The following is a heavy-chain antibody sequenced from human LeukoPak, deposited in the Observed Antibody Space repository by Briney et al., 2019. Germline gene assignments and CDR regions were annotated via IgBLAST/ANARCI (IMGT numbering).Heavy chain of an antibody. D-gene: IGHD2-2*01. CDR1: GYTFTGYY. V-gene: IGHV1-2*04. Sequence: ASVKVSCKASGYTFTGYYMHWVRQAPGQGLEWMGWINPNSGGTNYARKFQGWVTMTRDTSISTAYMELSRLRSDDTAVYYCARDIGYCSSTSCLNWFDPWGQGTLVTVSS. CDR3: ARDIGYCSSTSCLNWFDP. CDR2: INPNSGGT. J-gene: IGHJ5*02.